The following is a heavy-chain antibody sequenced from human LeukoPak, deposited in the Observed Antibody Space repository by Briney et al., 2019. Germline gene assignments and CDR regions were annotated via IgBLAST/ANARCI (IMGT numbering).Heavy chain of an antibody. CDR2: INPSGGST. V-gene: IGHV1-46*01. Sequence: ASVKVSCKASGYTFTSYYMHWVRQAPGQGLEWMGIINPSGGSTSYAQKFQGRVTMTRDTSTSTVYMELGSLRSEDTAVYYCARAIRYYDFWSGYTGSYAFDIWGQGTMVTVSS. J-gene: IGHJ3*02. D-gene: IGHD3-3*01. CDR3: ARAIRYYDFWSGYTGSYAFDI. CDR1: GYTFTSYY.